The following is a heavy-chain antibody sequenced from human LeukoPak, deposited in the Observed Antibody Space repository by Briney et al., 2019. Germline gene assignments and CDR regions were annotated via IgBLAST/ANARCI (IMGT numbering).Heavy chain of an antibody. CDR3: ASTYYYDSSGYYSQLNWFDP. J-gene: IGHJ5*02. V-gene: IGHV4-38-2*02. CDR1: GYSISSGYY. D-gene: IGHD3-22*01. CDR2: IYHSGST. Sequence: SETLSLTCTVSGYSISSGYYWGWIRQPPGKGLEWIGSIYHSGSTYYNPSLKSRVTISVDTSKNQFSLKLSSVTAADTAVYYCASTYYYDSSGYYSQLNWFDPWGQGTPVTVSS.